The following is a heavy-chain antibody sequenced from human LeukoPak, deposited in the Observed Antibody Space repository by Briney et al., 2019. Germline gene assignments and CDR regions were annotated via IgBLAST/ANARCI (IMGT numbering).Heavy chain of an antibody. CDR2: LNQSGTT. CDR1: GGSFSGYY. Sequence: SETLSLTCAVYGGSFSGYYWTWIRQPPGKGLEWIGELNQSGTTNYNPSLKSRVTISEDTSTSQSSLRLSSVTAADTAVYYCARGSVGYYVSGSPFYYGMDVWGQGTTVTVSS. D-gene: IGHD3-10*01. CDR3: ARGSVGYYVSGSPFYYGMDV. J-gene: IGHJ6*02. V-gene: IGHV4-34*01.